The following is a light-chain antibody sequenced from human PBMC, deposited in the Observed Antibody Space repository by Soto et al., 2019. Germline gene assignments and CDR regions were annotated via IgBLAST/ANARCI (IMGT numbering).Light chain of an antibody. CDR1: QSINNRY. CDR3: QQFGSSPGFT. J-gene: IGKJ3*01. V-gene: IGKV3-20*01. Sequence: EIVLTQSPGTLSLSPGERATLSCRASQSINNRYLAWYQQKPGQAPRLLLYAASSRATGIPDRFSGSGSGTDFTLTIRRLEPEDFAVYYCQQFGSSPGFTFGPGTKVDIK. CDR2: AAS.